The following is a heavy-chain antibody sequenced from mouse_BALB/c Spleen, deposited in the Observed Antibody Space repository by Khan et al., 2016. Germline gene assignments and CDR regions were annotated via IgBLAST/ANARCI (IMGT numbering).Heavy chain of an antibody. Sequence: QVQLKQSGPGLVQPSQSLSITCTVSGCSLTVYGVHWVRQSPGKGLEWLGVIWSGGNTDYNPAFISRQRINKENSKSQVFFKMNSLQANDTALYYCARSGPAWCFDVWGSGTTVTVSS. J-gene: IGHJ1*01. CDR2: IWSGGNT. CDR3: ARSGPAWCFDV. CDR1: GCSLTVYG. V-gene: IGHV2-2*02.